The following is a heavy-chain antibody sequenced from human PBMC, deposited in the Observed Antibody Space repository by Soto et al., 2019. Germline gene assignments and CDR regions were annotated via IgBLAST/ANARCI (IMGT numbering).Heavy chain of an antibody. J-gene: IGHJ6*02. CDR1: GYSFNSSW. CDR2: IYNGNSYP. D-gene: IGHD3-10*02. Sequence: VECLNVSWQISGYSFNSSWIGWALQMPGKAVEWMGKIYNGNSYPTYRPSFQGPVTISADKSISTAYLQWSSLKASDTAMYYCVRHVRTAGSYGMDVWGQGTTVTVSS. V-gene: IGHV5-51*01. CDR3: VRHVRTAGSYGMDV.